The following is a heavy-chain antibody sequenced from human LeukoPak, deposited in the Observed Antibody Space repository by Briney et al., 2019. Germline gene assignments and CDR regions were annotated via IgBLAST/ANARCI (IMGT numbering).Heavy chain of an antibody. CDR1: GCTFSGYG. Sequence: GGSLRLSCAASGCTFSGYGLHWVRQAPGKGLEWVAVISYDGSNKYYADSVKGRFTISRDNSKNTLYLQMNSLRAEDTAVYYCAKAGYSSGWYLNYYYYYGMDVWGKGTTVTVSS. D-gene: IGHD6-19*01. CDR3: AKAGYSSGWYLNYYYYYGMDV. J-gene: IGHJ6*04. CDR2: ISYDGSNK. V-gene: IGHV3-30*18.